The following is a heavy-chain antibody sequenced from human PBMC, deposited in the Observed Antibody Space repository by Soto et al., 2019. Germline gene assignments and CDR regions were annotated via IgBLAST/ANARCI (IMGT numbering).Heavy chain of an antibody. D-gene: IGHD6-6*01. V-gene: IGHV3-23*01. CDR3: AKDPYSSSSGVY. CDR1: GFTLSSYA. J-gene: IGHJ4*02. Sequence: SLRLSCAASGFTLSSYAMSWVRQAPGKGLEWVSAISGSGGSTYYADSVKGRFTISRDNSKNTLYLQMNSLRAEDTAVYYCAKDPYSSSSGVYWGQGTLVTVSS. CDR2: ISGSGGST.